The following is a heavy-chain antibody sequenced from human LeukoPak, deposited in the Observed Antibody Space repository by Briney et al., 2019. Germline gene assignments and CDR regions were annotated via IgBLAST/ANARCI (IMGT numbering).Heavy chain of an antibody. CDR2: ISGYNGNT. V-gene: IGHV1-18*01. Sequence: ASVKVSCKASGYTFSMYGLTWVRQAPGQGLEWMGWISGYNGNTVYAQKLQGRVTMTTDTSTTTVWMELRSLTSDDTAIYYCARDYGDYHTFDYWGQGTLVTVSS. D-gene: IGHD4-17*01. CDR3: ARDYGDYHTFDY. CDR1: GYTFSMYG. J-gene: IGHJ4*02.